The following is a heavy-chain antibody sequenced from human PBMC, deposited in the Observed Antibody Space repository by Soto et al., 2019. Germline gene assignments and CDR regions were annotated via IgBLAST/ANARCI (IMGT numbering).Heavy chain of an antibody. D-gene: IGHD1-7*01. CDR1: GFSFWTYA. V-gene: IGHV3-23*01. CDR3: AKDRVGGTFYTPLAF. Sequence: EVQLLESGGGLEQPGGSLTLSCATSGFSFWTYAMSWVRRAPGKGLEWVSSISGSGTNTYFAESVKGRFTISRDNSKNTLSLHLNTLKPEDTAVYHCAKDRVGGTFYTPLAFWGQGTLVTVSS. J-gene: IGHJ4*02. CDR2: ISGSGTNT.